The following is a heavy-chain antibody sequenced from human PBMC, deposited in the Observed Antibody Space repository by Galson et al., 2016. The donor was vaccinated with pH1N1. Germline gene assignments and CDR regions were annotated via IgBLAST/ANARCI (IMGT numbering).Heavy chain of an antibody. CDR1: GYTFTTYD. J-gene: IGHJ5*02. D-gene: IGHD6-13*01. CDR3: ARVDSSKWQRGWLDP. CDR2: TNPKSGTT. V-gene: IGHV1-8*01. Sequence: SVKVSCKASGYTFTTYDINWVRQAPGQGLEWVGWTNPKSGTTGYAQKFQGRVTMTRSISINTAYMELNSLSSEDTAVYYCARVDSSKWQRGWLDPWGQGTLVTVSS.